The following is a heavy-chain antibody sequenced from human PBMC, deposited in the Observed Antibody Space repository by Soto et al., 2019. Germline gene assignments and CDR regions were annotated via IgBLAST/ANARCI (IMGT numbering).Heavy chain of an antibody. Sequence: SETLSRTCSVSGGTISAYYWNWIRQSPGKGLEWIGYIHYSGSTSYNRSLESRVTISLNPSKTQFSLKLSSVTAADTAFYYCARNPKDFWNGYYFDSWGHGTLVTVSS. D-gene: IGHD3-3*01. J-gene: IGHJ4*01. CDR3: ARNPKDFWNGYYFDS. CDR1: GGTISAYY. V-gene: IGHV4-59*01. CDR2: IHYSGST.